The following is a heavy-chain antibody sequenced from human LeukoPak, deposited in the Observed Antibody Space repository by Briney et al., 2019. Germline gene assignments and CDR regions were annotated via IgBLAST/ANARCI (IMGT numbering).Heavy chain of an antibody. V-gene: IGHV4-34*01. CDR2: INHSGST. CDR1: GGSFGGYY. J-gene: IGHJ6*02. CDR3: ARGLQWVTRYYYYGMDV. Sequence: SETLSLTCAVYGGSFGGYYWSWIRQPPGEGLEWIGEINHSGSTYYSPSLNRRVTISIDTSKNQFSLKLNSVTAADTAVYYCARGLQWVTRYYYYGMDVWGQGTTVTVSS. D-gene: IGHD6-19*01.